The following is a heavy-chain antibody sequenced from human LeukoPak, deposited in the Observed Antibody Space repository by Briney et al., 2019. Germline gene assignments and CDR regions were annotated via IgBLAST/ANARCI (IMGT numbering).Heavy chain of an antibody. J-gene: IGHJ6*02. V-gene: IGHV3-13*01. Sequence: GGSLRLSCAASGFTFSSYDMHWVRQATGKGLEWVSAIGTAGDTYYPGSVKGRFTISRENAKNSLYLQMNSLRAGDTAVYYCARGLRYCSGGSCHPNYYYYGMDVWGQGTTVTVSS. CDR1: GFTFSSYD. CDR3: ARGLRYCSGGSCHPNYYYYGMDV. CDR2: IGTAGDT. D-gene: IGHD2-15*01.